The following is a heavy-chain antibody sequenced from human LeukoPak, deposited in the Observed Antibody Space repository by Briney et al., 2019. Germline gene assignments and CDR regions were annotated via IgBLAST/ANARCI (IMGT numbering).Heavy chain of an antibody. CDR3: ARTVGQWVITRDWFDP. D-gene: IGHD6-19*01. CDR1: GYTFTSYG. Sequence: GASVKVSCKASGYTFTSYGISWVRQAPGQGLEWMGWTSGDNGKTNYAQNFQGRLTMITDTSTRTAYMELRSLRSDDTAVYYCARTVGQWVITRDWFDPWGQGTLVTVSS. V-gene: IGHV1-18*01. CDR2: TSGDNGKT. J-gene: IGHJ5*02.